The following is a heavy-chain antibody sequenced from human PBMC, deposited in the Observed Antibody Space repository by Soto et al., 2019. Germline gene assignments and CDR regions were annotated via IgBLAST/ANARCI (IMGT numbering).Heavy chain of an antibody. CDR3: ASRRSRGRALLFDP. V-gene: IGHV4-30-4*01. J-gene: IGHJ5*02. CDR2: IYYSGST. Sequence: PSETLSLTCTVSGGSISSGDYYWSWIRQPPGKGLEWIGYIYYSGSTYYNPSLKSRVTISVDTSKNQFSLKLSSVTAADTAVYYCASRRSRGRALLFDPWGQGTLVT. D-gene: IGHD1-26*01. CDR1: GGSISSGDYY.